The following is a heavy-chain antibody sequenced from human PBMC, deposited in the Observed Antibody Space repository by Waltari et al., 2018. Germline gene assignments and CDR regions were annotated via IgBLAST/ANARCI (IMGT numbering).Heavy chain of an antibody. D-gene: IGHD6-19*01. CDR3: ARFHTRIAVDYFDY. J-gene: IGHJ4*02. CDR2: IYYSGST. CDR1: GGSLSSSY. V-gene: IGHV4-59*01. Sequence: QLQLQESGPGLVKPSETLSLTRTVSGGSLSSSYWSWIRRPTGKGLEWIGYIYYSGSTNYNPSLKSRVTISVDTSKNQFSLKLSSVTAADTAVYYCARFHTRIAVDYFDYWGQGTLVTVSS.